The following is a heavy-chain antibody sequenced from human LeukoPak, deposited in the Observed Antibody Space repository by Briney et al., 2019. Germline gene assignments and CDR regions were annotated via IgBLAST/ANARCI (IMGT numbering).Heavy chain of an antibody. CDR3: ARVSSSGDYYDN. D-gene: IGHD3-10*01. Sequence: ASVKVSCKASEFPFTGYHTHWVRQAPGQGLEWMGWINPNGGGTNYAQKFQGRVTMTTDTSISTAYMELGGLRYDDTAVYYCARVSSSGDYYDNWGQGTLVTVSS. V-gene: IGHV1-2*02. CDR2: INPNGGGT. CDR1: EFPFTGYH. J-gene: IGHJ4*02.